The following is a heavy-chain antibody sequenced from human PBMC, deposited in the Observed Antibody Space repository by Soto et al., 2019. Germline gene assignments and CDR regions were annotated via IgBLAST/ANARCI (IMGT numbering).Heavy chain of an antibody. CDR1: GGSISSGGYS. Sequence: QVQLQESGPGLFKPSHTLSLTCTVSGGSISSGGYSWSWSRQHPGKGLEWIGYIYYSGSTYYNPSLKSRVTISVDTSKNQFSLKLSSVTAADTAVYYCARHRGYSMGYFDYWGQGTLVTVSS. V-gene: IGHV4-31*03. D-gene: IGHD3-22*01. J-gene: IGHJ4*02. CDR3: ARHRGYSMGYFDY. CDR2: IYYSGST.